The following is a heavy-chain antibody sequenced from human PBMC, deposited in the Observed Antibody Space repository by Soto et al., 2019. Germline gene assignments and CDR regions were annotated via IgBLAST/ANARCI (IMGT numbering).Heavy chain of an antibody. CDR1: GYTFTVYY. J-gene: IGHJ4*02. CDR2: INPNSGGT. CDR3: VSVPDDIVRLRVGELWY. Sequence: AAVKVSCTASGYTFTVYYMHWVRQAPGQGLEWMGWINPNSGGTNYAQKFQGRVTMTRDTSISTAYMELSRLRSDDTAVDYCVSVPDDIVRLRVGELWYSGQRTRITVS. D-gene: IGHD3-16*01. V-gene: IGHV1-2*02.